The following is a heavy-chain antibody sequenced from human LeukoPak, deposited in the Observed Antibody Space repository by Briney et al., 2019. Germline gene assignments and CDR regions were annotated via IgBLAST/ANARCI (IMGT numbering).Heavy chain of an antibody. V-gene: IGHV1-18*01. J-gene: IGHJ4*02. CDR1: GYTFTSYG. CDR2: ISAYNGNT. D-gene: IGHD6-19*01. CDR3: ASSHSSGWDEYFFDY. Sequence: ASVKVSCEASGYTFTSYGISWVRQAPGQGLEWMGWISAYNGNTNYAQKLQGRVTMTTDTSTSTAYMELRSLRSDDTAVYYCASSHSSGWDEYFFDYWGQGTLVTVSS.